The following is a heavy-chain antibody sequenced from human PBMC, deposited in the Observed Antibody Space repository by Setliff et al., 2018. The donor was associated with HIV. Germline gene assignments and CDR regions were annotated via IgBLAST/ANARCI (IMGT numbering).Heavy chain of an antibody. J-gene: IGHJ4*02. CDR1: GFTFSSYG. CDR3: AKTSNTGYLFCSDY. CDR2: IWYDGSNK. V-gene: IGHV3-33*06. Sequence: GGSLRLSCAASGFTFSSYGMHWVRQAPGKGLEWVAVIWYDGSNKYYADSVKGRFTISRGNSKNTLYLQMNSLRAEDTAVYYCAKTSNTGYLFCSDYWGQGTLVTVSS. D-gene: IGHD3-9*01.